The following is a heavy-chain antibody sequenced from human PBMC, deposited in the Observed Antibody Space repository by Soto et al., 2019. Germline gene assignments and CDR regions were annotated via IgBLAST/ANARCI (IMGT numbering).Heavy chain of an antibody. D-gene: IGHD6-19*01. J-gene: IGHJ4*02. V-gene: IGHV3-30*18. CDR2: ISYDGSNK. Sequence: QVQLVESGGGVVQPGRSLRLSCAASGFTFDSFGMHWVRQAPGKGLEWVAVISYDGSNKYYADSVKGRFTISRDTSKNTLYLQMNSLITEDTAVYYCAKGLPQWLVLEYWGQGTLVTVSS. CDR1: GFTFDSFG. CDR3: AKGLPQWLVLEY.